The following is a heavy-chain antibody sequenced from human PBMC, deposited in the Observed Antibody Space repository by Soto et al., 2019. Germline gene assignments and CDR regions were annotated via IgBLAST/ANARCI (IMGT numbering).Heavy chain of an antibody. D-gene: IGHD3-22*01. CDR3: AKEWVYDSSGWSFDY. V-gene: IGHV3-30*18. CDR1: GFTFSNYG. Sequence: QVQLVESGGGVVQPGRSLRLSCAASGFTFSNYGMHWVRQAPGKGLEWAAVISDDGSNKYYADSVKGRFTISRDNSKNTLYLQMNSLRAEDTAVYYCAKEWVYDSSGWSFDYWGQGTLVTVSS. J-gene: IGHJ4*02. CDR2: ISDDGSNK.